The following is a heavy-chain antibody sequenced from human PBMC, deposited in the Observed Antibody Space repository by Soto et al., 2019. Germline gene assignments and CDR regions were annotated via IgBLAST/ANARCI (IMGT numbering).Heavy chain of an antibody. D-gene: IGHD6-13*01. CDR3: ARGDNTAAEAVDY. J-gene: IGHJ4*02. CDR2: INHSGST. V-gene: IGHV4-34*01. Sequence: RSETLSLTCAVYGGSFSGYYWSWIRQPPGKGLEWIGEINHSGSTNYNPSLKSRVTISVDTSKNQFSLKLSSVTAADTAVYYCARGDNTAAEAVDYWGQGTLVTVSS. CDR1: GGSFSGYY.